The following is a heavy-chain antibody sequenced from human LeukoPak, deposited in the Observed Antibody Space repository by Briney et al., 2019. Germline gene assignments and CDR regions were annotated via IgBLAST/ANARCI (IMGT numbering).Heavy chain of an antibody. D-gene: IGHD3-3*01. Sequence: GGSLRLACVASGFNFKDYSMNWVRQAPGKGLEWTAYINSDSDTLYYADSVKGRCTISRDNAKNSLFLQMNSLRAKDTAVYYCAREDGPSEGYDFWSGYYGNYYYYYMDVWGKGTTVTVSS. CDR1: GFNFKDYS. CDR3: AREDGPSEGYDFWSGYYGNYYYYYMDV. V-gene: IGHV3-48*04. J-gene: IGHJ6*03. CDR2: INSDSDTL.